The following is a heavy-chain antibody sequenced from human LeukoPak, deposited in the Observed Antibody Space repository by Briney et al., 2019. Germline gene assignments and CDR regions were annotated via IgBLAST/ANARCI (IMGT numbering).Heavy chain of an antibody. D-gene: IGHD1-26*01. V-gene: IGHV3-7*01. CDR1: GFTFSTYW. CDR2: IKQDGSAT. CDR3: ARDKQVGPTLFDY. Sequence: GGSLRLSCAASGFTFSTYWMNWVRQAPGKGLEWVANIKQDGSATNYVDSVKGRFTISRDNAKNSLYLQMNSLRAEDTAVYYCARDKQVGPTLFDYWGQGTLVTVSS. J-gene: IGHJ4*02.